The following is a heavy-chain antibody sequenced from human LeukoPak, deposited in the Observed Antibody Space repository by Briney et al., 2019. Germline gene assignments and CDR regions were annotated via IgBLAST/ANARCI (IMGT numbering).Heavy chain of an antibody. CDR1: GGSISSYY. CDR2: MYYSGST. CDR3: ARGVVIAPQTFDY. J-gene: IGHJ4*02. V-gene: IGHV4-59*01. D-gene: IGHD2-21*01. Sequence: SETLSLTCTVSGGSISSYYWSWIRQPPGKGLEWVGYMYYSGSTNYSPSLKSRVTISVDTSKNQFSLRLSSVTAADTAVYYCARGVVIAPQTFDYWGQGTLVTVSS.